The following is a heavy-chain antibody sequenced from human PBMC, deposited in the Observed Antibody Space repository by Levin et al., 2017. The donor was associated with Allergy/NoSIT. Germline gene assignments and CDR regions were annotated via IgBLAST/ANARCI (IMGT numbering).Heavy chain of an antibody. CDR2: ITGGGFNT. D-gene: IGHD1-1*01. CDR1: GFTITEYA. V-gene: IGHV3-23*01. J-gene: IGHJ3*01. Sequence: SCAVSGFTITEYAMAWVRQAPGKGLEWVSVITGGGFNTYYGDSVKGRFTVSRDDSKDTLYLDLSSLRAEDTAVYYCAKKQGGTSGFSFDVWGQGTMVTVSS. CDR3: AKKQGGTSGFSFDV.